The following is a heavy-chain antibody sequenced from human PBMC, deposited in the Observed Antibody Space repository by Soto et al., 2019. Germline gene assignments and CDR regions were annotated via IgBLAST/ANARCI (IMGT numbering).Heavy chain of an antibody. V-gene: IGHV3-23*01. CDR1: GFTFSSYA. CDR3: ANSPYYYDSSGPYF. Sequence: GGSLRLSCAASGFTFSSYAMSWVRQAPGKGLEWVSAISGSGGSTYYADSVKGRFTISRDNSKNTLYLQMNSLRAEDTAVYYCANSPYYYDSSGPYFWGQGTLVTVSS. D-gene: IGHD3-22*01. J-gene: IGHJ4*02. CDR2: ISGSGGST.